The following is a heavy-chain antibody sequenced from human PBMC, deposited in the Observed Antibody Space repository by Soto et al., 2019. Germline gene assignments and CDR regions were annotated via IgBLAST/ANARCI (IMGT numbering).Heavy chain of an antibody. CDR2: SNAGNGNT. CDR1: GYTFTSYA. CDR3: ARLFQDYRGYTYRFDV. Sequence: ASVKVSCKASGYTFTSYAMHWVRQAPGQRLEWMGWSNAGNGNTKYSQEFQGGVTITRDTSANTAYMELRSLTSADTALYYCARLFQDYRGYTYRFDVWGQGTLDNVSS. J-gene: IGHJ4*02. D-gene: IGHD5-12*01. V-gene: IGHV1-3*02.